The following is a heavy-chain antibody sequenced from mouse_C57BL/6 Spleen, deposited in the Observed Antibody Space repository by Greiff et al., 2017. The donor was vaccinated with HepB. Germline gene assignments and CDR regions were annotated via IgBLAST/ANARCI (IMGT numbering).Heavy chain of an antibody. Sequence: EVQLVESGGGLVKPGGSLKLSCAASGFTFSDYGMHWVRQAPEKGLEWVAYISSGSSTIYYADTVKGRFTISRYNAKNTLFLQMTSLRSEDTAMYYCATDYGSSYPLGYWGQGTTLTFSS. CDR3: ATDYGSSYPLGY. V-gene: IGHV5-17*01. CDR1: GFTFSDYG. J-gene: IGHJ2*01. CDR2: ISSGSSTI. D-gene: IGHD1-1*01.